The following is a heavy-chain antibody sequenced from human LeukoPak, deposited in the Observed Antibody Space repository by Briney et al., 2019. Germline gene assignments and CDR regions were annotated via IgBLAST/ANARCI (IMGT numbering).Heavy chain of an antibody. CDR2: IVGSGDGT. Sequence: GGSLRLSCAASGLTFSNYAMTWVRQAPGKGLEWGSSIVGSGDGTNYADSVKGRFTISRDNSKNTLYLQMNSLRVEDAAVYYCAKDPNGDYVGAFDDWGQGTMVTVSS. CDR1: GLTFSNYA. J-gene: IGHJ3*01. CDR3: AKDPNGDYVGAFDD. D-gene: IGHD4-17*01. V-gene: IGHV3-23*01.